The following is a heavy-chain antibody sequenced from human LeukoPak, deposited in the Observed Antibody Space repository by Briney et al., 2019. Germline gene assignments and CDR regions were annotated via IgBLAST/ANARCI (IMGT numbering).Heavy chain of an antibody. CDR2: IYYSGST. V-gene: IGHV4-59*08. CDR1: GVSISSYY. D-gene: IGHD3-10*01. J-gene: IGHJ4*02. CDR3: ASTGFGPTGRYFDY. Sequence: PSETLSLTCTVSGVSISSYYWSWIRQPPGKGLEWIGYIYYSGSTNYNPSLKSRVTISVDTSKNQFSLKLSSVTAADTAVYYCASTGFGPTGRYFDYWGQGTLVTVSS.